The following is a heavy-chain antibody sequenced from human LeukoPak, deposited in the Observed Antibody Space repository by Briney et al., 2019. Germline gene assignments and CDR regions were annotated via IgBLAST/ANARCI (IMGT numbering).Heavy chain of an antibody. CDR1: LFTFSSYW. CDR2: IYSVGSSP. V-gene: IGHV3-74*01. Sequence: GGALRLSCVDFLFTFSSYWMHWVRPAPGRGLVWVSRIYSVGSSPSYAHSVKGRFTISRDNATNTLYLQINSLRAEDTAVYYCARAESPDVRYYYGSPGGYFDYWGQGTLVTVSS. D-gene: IGHD3-10*01. J-gene: IGHJ4*02. CDR3: ARAESPDVRYYYGSPGGYFDY.